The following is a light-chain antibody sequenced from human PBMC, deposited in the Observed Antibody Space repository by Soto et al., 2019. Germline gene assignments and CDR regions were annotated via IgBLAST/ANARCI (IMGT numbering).Light chain of an antibody. V-gene: IGKV3-20*01. CDR3: QQYGFSPIS. CDR2: DAS. Sequence: EIVLTQSPATLSLSPGERATLSCRASQSVGSYLAWYQQKDGQPPRLLIYDASTRATGVPDRFSGSASGPEYTLTISRLEPEDFAVYSCQQYGFSPISFGQGTRLEN. CDR1: QSVGSY. J-gene: IGKJ5*01.